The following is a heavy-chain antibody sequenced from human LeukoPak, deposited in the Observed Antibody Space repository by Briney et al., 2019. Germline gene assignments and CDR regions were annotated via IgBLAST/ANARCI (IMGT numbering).Heavy chain of an antibody. CDR1: GGSVSSSIYY. J-gene: IGHJ4*02. Sequence: PSETLSLTCTVSGGSVSSSIYYWGWIRQPPGKGLEWIESIYYSGSTSYNPSLKSRVTISVDTSKNQFSLKLTSVTAADTAVYYCVSRNDILTGYVFDFWGQGTLVTVSS. CDR2: IYYSGST. CDR3: VSRNDILTGYVFDF. D-gene: IGHD3-9*01. V-gene: IGHV4-39*01.